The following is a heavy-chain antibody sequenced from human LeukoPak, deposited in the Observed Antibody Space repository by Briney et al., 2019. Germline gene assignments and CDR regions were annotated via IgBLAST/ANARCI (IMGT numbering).Heavy chain of an antibody. D-gene: IGHD3-22*01. V-gene: IGHV3-23*01. CDR1: GFTFSSYA. CDR3: AKKVNYYDTSDPGGWFDP. J-gene: IGHJ5*02. Sequence: GGSLRLSCAASGFTFSSYAMSWVRQARGKGVEWVSTISGSGGSTYSADSVKGRFTISRDNSKNTLYLQMNSLRAEDTAVYFCAKKVNYYDTSDPGGWFDPWGQGTLVTVSS. CDR2: ISGSGGST.